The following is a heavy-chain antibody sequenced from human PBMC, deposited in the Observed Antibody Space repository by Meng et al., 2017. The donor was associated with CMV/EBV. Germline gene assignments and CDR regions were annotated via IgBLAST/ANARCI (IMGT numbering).Heavy chain of an antibody. CDR2: ISSSSYI. CDR1: GFTFSSYS. CDR3: ARAGGCSSTSCPPAFVN. J-gene: IGHJ4*02. Sequence: GESLKISCAASGFTFSSYSMNWVRQAPGKGLEWVSSISSSSYIYYADSVKGRFTISRDNAKNSLYLQMNSLRAEDTAVYYSARAGGCSSTSCPPAFVNWGQGTLVTVSS. V-gene: IGHV3-21*01. D-gene: IGHD2-2*01.